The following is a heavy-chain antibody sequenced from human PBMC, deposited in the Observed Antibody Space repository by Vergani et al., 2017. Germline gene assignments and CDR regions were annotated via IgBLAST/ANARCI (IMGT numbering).Heavy chain of an antibody. D-gene: IGHD4-23*01. CDR2: IWYDGSNK. J-gene: IGHJ4*02. V-gene: IGHV3-33*01. CDR3: ARDHEAVVTPKLLGGGDY. CDR1: GFTFSSYG. Sequence: QVRLVESGGGVVQPGRSLRLSCAASGFTFSSYGMHWVRQAPGKGLEWVAVIWYDGSNKYYADSVKGRFTISRDNSKNTLYLQMNSLRAEDTAVYYCARDHEAVVTPKLLGGGDYWGQGTLVTVSS.